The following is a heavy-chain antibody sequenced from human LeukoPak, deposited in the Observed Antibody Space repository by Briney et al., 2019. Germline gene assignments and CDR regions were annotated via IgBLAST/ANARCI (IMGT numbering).Heavy chain of an antibody. CDR2: ISGSGGTT. D-gene: IGHD6-19*01. Sequence: PGGSLRLSCAASGFTFGNYAMSWVRQAPGKGLEWVSGISGSGGTTHYADSVKGRFIISRDNSKNTLSLQMNSLRAEDTAVYYCARGHGSGWYYFDYWGQGTLVTVSS. CDR3: ARGHGSGWYYFDY. J-gene: IGHJ4*02. CDR1: GFTFGNYA. V-gene: IGHV3-23*01.